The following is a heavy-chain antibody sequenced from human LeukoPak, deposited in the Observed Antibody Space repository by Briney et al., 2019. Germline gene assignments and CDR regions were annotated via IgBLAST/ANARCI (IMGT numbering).Heavy chain of an antibody. CDR3: ASGNNYFDY. V-gene: IGHV4-59*01. D-gene: IGHD1/OR15-1a*01. J-gene: IGHJ4*02. CDR2: IYYSGST. Sequence: SETLSLTCTVSGGSISSYFWSWIRQPPGKGLEWIGNIYYSGSTNYNPSLKSRVTISVDTSKNQFSLKLNSVTAADTAVYYCASGNNYFDYWGQGTLVTVAS. CDR1: GGSISSYF.